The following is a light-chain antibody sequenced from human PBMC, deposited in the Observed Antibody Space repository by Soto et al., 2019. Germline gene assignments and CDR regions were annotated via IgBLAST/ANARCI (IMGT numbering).Light chain of an antibody. CDR1: QSVSSH. J-gene: IGKJ4*01. CDR2: GAS. V-gene: IGKV3-11*01. CDR3: QQRSNWPPVLT. Sequence: EIVLTQSPASLSLSPGERATLSCRASQSVSSHLAWFQQRPGQAPRLLIYGASNRATGIPARFGGSGSGTNFTLTISSLEPEDFAVYYWQQRSNWPPVLTFGGGTKVEI.